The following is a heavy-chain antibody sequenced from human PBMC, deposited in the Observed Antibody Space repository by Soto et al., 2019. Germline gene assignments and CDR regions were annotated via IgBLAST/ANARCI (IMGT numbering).Heavy chain of an antibody. CDR1: GFTFSSYN. Sequence: GGSLRLSCAASGFTFSSYNMNWVRQAPGKGLEWVSSISSSSSYIYYADSVKGRFTISRDNAKNSLYLQMNSLRAEDTAVYYCARVGLGVPAAFRATNWFDPWGQGTLVTVSS. D-gene: IGHD2-2*01. V-gene: IGHV3-21*01. J-gene: IGHJ5*02. CDR3: ARVGLGVPAAFRATNWFDP. CDR2: ISSSSSYI.